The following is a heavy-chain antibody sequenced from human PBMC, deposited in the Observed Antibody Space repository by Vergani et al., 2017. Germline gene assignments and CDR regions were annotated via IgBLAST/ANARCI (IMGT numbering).Heavy chain of an antibody. J-gene: IGHJ4*02. CDR2: IYHSGST. CDR3: ARVGLRGSSSSWDLDY. CDR1: GGSISSGGYS. Sequence: QLQLQESGSGLVKPSQTLSLTCAVSGGSISSGGYSWSWIRQPPGKGLEWIGYIYHSGSTYYNPSLKSRVTISVDRSKNQFSLKLSSVTAADTAVYYCARVGLRGSSSSWDLDYWGQGTLVTVSS. V-gene: IGHV4-30-2*01. D-gene: IGHD6-6*01.